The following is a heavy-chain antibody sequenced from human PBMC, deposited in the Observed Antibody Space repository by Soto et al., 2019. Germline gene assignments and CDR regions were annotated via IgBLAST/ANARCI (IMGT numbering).Heavy chain of an antibody. CDR3: ARRSAKYQLLGGWFDP. V-gene: IGHV3-20*04. Sequence: EVQLVESGGGVVRPGGSLRLSCAASGFTFNDYGMSWVRQAPGKGLEWVSGINWNGGSTGYADSVKGRFTISRDNAKNSLYLQMNSRRAEDTALYYCARRSAKYQLLGGWFDPWGQGTLVTVSS. CDR2: INWNGGST. D-gene: IGHD2-2*01. J-gene: IGHJ5*02. CDR1: GFTFNDYG.